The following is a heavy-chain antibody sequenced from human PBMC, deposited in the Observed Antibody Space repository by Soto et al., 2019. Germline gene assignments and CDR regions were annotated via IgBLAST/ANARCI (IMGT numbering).Heavy chain of an antibody. CDR3: ARNKAGSISPNWFDP. Sequence: PGGSLRLSCAASGFTFSSYAMSWVRQAPGKGLEWVSAISGSGGSTYYADSVKGRFTISRDNSKNTLYLQMNSLRAEDTAVYYCARNKAGSISPNWFDPWGQGTLVTVS. D-gene: IGHD3-3*02. CDR2: ISGSGGST. CDR1: GFTFSSYA. V-gene: IGHV3-23*01. J-gene: IGHJ5*02.